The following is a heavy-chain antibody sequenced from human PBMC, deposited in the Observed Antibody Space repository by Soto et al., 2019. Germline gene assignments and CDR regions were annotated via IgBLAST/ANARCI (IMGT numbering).Heavy chain of an antibody. D-gene: IGHD3-10*01. CDR2: ISYDGSNK. Sequence: GGSLILSCAASGFPFSSYVMHWVRPAPGKGLEWVAVISYDGSNKYYADSVKGRFTISRDNSKNTLYLQMNSLRAEDTAVYYCAKDHRLFSHYGSGSYGNGGMDVWGQGTTVTVSS. CDR3: AKDHRLFSHYGSGSYGNGGMDV. V-gene: IGHV3-30*18. J-gene: IGHJ6*02. CDR1: GFPFSSYV.